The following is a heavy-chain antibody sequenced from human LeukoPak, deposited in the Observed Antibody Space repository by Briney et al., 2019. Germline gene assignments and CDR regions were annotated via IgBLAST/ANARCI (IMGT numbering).Heavy chain of an antibody. CDR2: ISPTGSTT. CDR1: GFSFSGHW. CDR3: ARGPNSNWSGLDF. D-gene: IGHD6-6*01. V-gene: IGHV3-74*01. Sequence: PGGFLRLSCTDTGFSFSGHWMHWARQLPGKGLVWVSRISPTGSTTSYADSVKGRFTVSRDNAKNTLYLQVNNLRAEDTAVYYCARGPNSNWSGLDFWGQGTLLTVSS. J-gene: IGHJ4*02.